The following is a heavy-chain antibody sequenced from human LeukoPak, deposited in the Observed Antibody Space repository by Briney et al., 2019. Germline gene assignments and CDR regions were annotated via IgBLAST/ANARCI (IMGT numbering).Heavy chain of an antibody. J-gene: IGHJ5*02. V-gene: IGHV4-38-2*01. CDR1: GYSISSGYY. Sequence: SETLSLTCAVSGYSISSGYYWGWIRQPPGKGLEWIGSIYHSGSTYYNPSLKSRVTISVDTSKNQFSLKLSSVTAADTAVYYCATTTIGGVNWSDPWGQGTLVTVSS. CDR2: IYHSGST. CDR3: ATTTIGGVNWSDP. D-gene: IGHD3-16*01.